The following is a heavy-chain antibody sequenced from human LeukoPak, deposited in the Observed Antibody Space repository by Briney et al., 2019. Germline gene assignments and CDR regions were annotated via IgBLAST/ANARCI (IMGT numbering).Heavy chain of an antibody. J-gene: IGHJ4*02. V-gene: IGHV4-4*02. Sequence: SETLSLTCAVSGGSISSSNWWSWVRQPPGKGLEWIGEIYHSGSTNYNPSLKSRVTISVDKSKNQFSLKLSSVTAADTAVYYCARVALGGSGSLDYWGQGTLVTVSS. CDR1: GGSISSSNW. CDR3: ARVALGGSGSLDY. D-gene: IGHD3-10*01. CDR2: IYHSGST.